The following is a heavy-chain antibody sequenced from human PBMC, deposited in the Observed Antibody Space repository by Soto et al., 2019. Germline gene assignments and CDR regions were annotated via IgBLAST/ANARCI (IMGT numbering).Heavy chain of an antibody. CDR1: GYTFTSYG. CDR2: ISPDKAKT. Sequence: QVQLVQSGPEVKKPGASVKVSCKTSGYTFTSYGISWVRQAPGKGLEWMGWISPDKAKTNHAQKFQGRVTMATDASTSTAYMDLRSLRSDATAVYYCATRSPAFDYWGQGTLVTVSS. V-gene: IGHV1-18*01. CDR3: ATRSPAFDY. J-gene: IGHJ4*02.